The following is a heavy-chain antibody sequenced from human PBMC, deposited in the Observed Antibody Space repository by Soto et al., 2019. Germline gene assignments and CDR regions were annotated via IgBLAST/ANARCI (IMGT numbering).Heavy chain of an antibody. CDR2: IYWDDDK. D-gene: IGHD4-17*01. Sequence: QITLKESGPTLVKPTQTLTLTCTFSGFSLSSSGVGVGWIRQPPGKALEWLALIYWDDDKRYSPSLKSRLTITKGTSKNQVVLIMTNMDPVDTATYYCAHSSMTTFLYDAFDMWGQGTMVTVSS. CDR3: AHSSMTTFLYDAFDM. J-gene: IGHJ3*02. CDR1: GFSLSSSGVG. V-gene: IGHV2-5*02.